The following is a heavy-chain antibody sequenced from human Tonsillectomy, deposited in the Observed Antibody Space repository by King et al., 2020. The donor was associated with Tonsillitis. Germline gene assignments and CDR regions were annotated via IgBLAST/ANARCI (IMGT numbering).Heavy chain of an antibody. D-gene: IGHD3-22*01. Sequence: QLQESGPGLVKPSETLSLTCSVSGYSISSGYYWGWIRQPPGKGLEWSGSIYHRGSTYFNPSLSSRVTLSVDTSKNQFSLKLSSMTAADTAVYYCVRMAVVAFDYWGQGTLGTVSS. J-gene: IGHJ4*02. CDR1: GYSISSGYY. CDR3: VRMAVVAFDY. V-gene: IGHV4-38-2*02. CDR2: IYHRGST.